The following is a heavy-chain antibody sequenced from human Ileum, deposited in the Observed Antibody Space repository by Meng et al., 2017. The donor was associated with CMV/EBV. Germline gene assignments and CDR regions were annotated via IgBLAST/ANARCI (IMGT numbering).Heavy chain of an antibody. CDR1: GGSISSSSYY. J-gene: IGHJ5*02. CDR3: ARLQAIVVVPAATGGGWFAP. V-gene: IGHV4-39*01. D-gene: IGHD2-2*01. CDR2: IYYSGST. Sequence: SDTLSLTCTVSGGSISSSSYYWGWIRQPPGKGLGWIGCIYYSGSTYYNPSLKSRGTITVDTSKNQFPLKLSSVTAADTAVYYCARLQAIVVVPAATGGGWFAPWGQGTLVTVSS.